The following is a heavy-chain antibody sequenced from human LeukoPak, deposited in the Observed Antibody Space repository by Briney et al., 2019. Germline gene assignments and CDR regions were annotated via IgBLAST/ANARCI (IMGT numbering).Heavy chain of an antibody. CDR1: GFTFSSYD. CDR2: IGTAGDT. Sequence: GGSLRLSCAASGFTFSSYDMHWVRQATGKGLEWVSAIGTAGDTYYPGSVKGRFTISRENAKNSLYLQMNSLRAEDTAVYYCARGRSALGPERDGYNVYYFDYWGQGTLVTVSS. V-gene: IGHV3-13*01. CDR3: ARGRSALGPERDGYNVYYFDY. J-gene: IGHJ4*02. D-gene: IGHD5-24*01.